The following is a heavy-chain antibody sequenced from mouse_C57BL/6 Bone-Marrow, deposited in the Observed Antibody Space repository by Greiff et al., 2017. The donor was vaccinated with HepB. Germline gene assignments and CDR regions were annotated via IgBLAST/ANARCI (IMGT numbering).Heavy chain of an antibody. J-gene: IGHJ2*01. Sequence: EVQRVESGGGLVKPGGSLKLSCAASGFTFSSYTMSWVRQTSEKRLEWVATISGGGGNTYYPDSVKGRFTISRDNAKNTLYLQMSSLRSEDTALYYCARQGQLRLRLDYWGEGTTLTVSS. CDR3: ARQGQLRLRLDY. V-gene: IGHV5-9*01. CDR2: ISGGGGNT. D-gene: IGHD3-2*02. CDR1: GFTFSSYT.